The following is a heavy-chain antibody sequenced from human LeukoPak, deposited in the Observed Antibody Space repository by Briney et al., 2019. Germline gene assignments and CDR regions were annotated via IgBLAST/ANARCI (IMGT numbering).Heavy chain of an antibody. Sequence: SETLSLTCAVYGGSFSGYYWSWIRQPPGKGLEWIGEINHSGSTNYNPSLQSRVSISADTSNNQFSLRLTSVTAADTAIFHCARLTAVSIGQQFDYWGQGILVTVSS. CDR3: ARLTAVSIGQQFDY. J-gene: IGHJ4*02. CDR1: GGSFSGYY. D-gene: IGHD1-1*01. CDR2: INHSGST. V-gene: IGHV4-34*01.